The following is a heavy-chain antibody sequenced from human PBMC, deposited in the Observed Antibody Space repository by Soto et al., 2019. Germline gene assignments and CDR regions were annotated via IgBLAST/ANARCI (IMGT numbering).Heavy chain of an antibody. CDR3: ARTYYDFWSGHSRNWFDP. CDR2: IDPSGTTI. J-gene: IGHJ5*02. CDR1: GLTFIDFY. D-gene: IGHD3-3*01. Sequence: GGSLRLSCAASGLTFIDFYMSWVRQAPGKGLDWVSYIDPSGTTIVYADSVKGRFTVPRDNAKNSLYLQMDSLRGLRSDDTAVYYCARTYYDFWSGHSRNWFDPWGQGTLVTVSS. V-gene: IGHV3-11*01.